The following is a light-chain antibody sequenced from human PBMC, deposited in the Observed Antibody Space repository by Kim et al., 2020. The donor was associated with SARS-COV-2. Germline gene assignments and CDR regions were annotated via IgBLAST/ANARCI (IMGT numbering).Light chain of an antibody. CDR2: DVS. J-gene: IGLJ1*01. V-gene: IGLV2-14*03. CDR3: SSHTTSSTYV. CDR1: DRDVGYYNP. Sequence: TTPCTGTDRDVGYYNPASGNQHPQGKPPKLIIYDVSERASGVSNRFSGSQSGNTASLTISGLRAEDEGDYYCSSHTTSSTYVFGSGTQLTVL.